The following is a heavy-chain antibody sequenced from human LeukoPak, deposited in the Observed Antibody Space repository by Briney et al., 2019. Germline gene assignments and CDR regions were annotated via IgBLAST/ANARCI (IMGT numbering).Heavy chain of an antibody. V-gene: IGHV1-46*01. CDR2: INPSGGST. CDR3: ASLNTYYYGSGSSDSPFDY. J-gene: IGHJ4*02. CDR1: GYTFTSYY. Sequence: ASVKVSCKASGYTFTSYYMHWVRQAPGQGLEWMGIINPSGGSTSYAQKFQGRVTMTRDTSTSTVYMELSSLRSEDTAVYYCASLNTYYYGSGSSDSPFDYWGQGTLVTVSS. D-gene: IGHD3-10*01.